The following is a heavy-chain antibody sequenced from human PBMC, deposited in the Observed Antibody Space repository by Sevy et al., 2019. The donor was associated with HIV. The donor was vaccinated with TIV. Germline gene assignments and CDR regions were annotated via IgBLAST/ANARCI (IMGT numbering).Heavy chain of an antibody. D-gene: IGHD3-16*02. CDR1: GFTFDDYT. J-gene: IGHJ4*02. CDR2: ISWDGGST. CDR3: AKGVMITFGGVIVPPNY. Sequence: GESLKISCAASGFTFDDYTMHWVRQAPGKGLEWVSLISWDGGSTYYADSVKGRFTISRDNSKNSLYLQMNSLRTEDTALYYCAKGVMITFGGVIVPPNYWGQGTLVTVSS. V-gene: IGHV3-43*01.